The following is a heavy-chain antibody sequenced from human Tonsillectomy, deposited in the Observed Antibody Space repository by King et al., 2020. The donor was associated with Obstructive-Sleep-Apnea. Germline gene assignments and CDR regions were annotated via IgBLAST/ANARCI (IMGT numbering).Heavy chain of an antibody. CDR1: GGSISNYY. J-gene: IGHJ4*02. CDR3: ARASGLYWHFDS. Sequence: QLQESGPGLVKPSETLSLTCTVSGGSISNYYWSWIRQPPGKGLEWIGHIYYSGSTNYKPSLKSRVTISVDTSKNQFSLKLSSVTAADTAVYYCARASGLYWHFDSWGQGTLVTVSS. V-gene: IGHV4-59*01. D-gene: IGHD2-15*01. CDR2: IYYSGST.